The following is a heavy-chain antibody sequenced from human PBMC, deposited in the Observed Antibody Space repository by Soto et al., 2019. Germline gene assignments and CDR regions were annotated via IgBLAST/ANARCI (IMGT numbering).Heavy chain of an antibody. Sequence: GGSLRLSCAASGFTFDDYAMHWVRQAPGKGLEWVSGISWNGGSIGYADSVKGRFTISRDNAKNSLYLQMNSLRAEDTALYYCAKDPYGDYVLNAFDIWGQGTMVTVSS. J-gene: IGHJ3*02. CDR2: ISWNGGSI. V-gene: IGHV3-9*01. CDR1: GFTFDDYA. D-gene: IGHD4-17*01. CDR3: AKDPYGDYVLNAFDI.